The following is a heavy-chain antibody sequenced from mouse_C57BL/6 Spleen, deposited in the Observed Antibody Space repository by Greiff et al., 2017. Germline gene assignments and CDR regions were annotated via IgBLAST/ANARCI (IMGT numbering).Heavy chain of an antibody. V-gene: IGHV5-4*01. CDR3: ARDRPYYLFAY. CDR2: ISDGGSYT. CDR1: GFTFSSYA. J-gene: IGHJ3*01. D-gene: IGHD1-1*01. Sequence: EVQLVESGGGLVKPGGSLKLSCAASGFTFSSYAMSWVRQTPEKRLEWVATISDGGSYTYYPDNVKGRFTISRDNAKNNLYLQMSHLKSEDTAMYYCARDRPYYLFAYWGQGTLVTVSA.